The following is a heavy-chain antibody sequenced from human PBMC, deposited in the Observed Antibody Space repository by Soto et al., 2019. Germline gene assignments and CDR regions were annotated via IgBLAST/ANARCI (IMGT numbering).Heavy chain of an antibody. V-gene: IGHV3-7*03. D-gene: IGHD2-21*01. CDR1: GFTFTNYW. CDR3: ARAVSVIGGASGFDL. Sequence: EAQLVDSGGGLVQPGGSLRLSCAASGFTFTNYWMCWVRQALGKGPEWVASIKRDGSEEKYVDSVKGRFTISRDNTKTSLYLQMNNLRAEDTAVYYCARAVSVIGGASGFDLWGQGTLVTVS. J-gene: IGHJ5*02. CDR2: IKRDGSEE.